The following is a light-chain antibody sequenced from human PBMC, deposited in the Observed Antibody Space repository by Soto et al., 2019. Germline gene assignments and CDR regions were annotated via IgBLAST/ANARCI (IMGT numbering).Light chain of an antibody. CDR3: QPFGGSPHMYT. CDR1: QSVSTTY. CDR2: SAS. V-gene: IGKV3-20*01. J-gene: IGKJ2*01. Sequence: EIVLTQSPGTLSLSPGERATLSCRASQSVSTTYLAWYQQKPGQAPRLLIYSASRRATGIPDRFSGSGSGTDFTLTIGRLEPEDFAVYYCQPFGGSPHMYTFGQGTKLEIK.